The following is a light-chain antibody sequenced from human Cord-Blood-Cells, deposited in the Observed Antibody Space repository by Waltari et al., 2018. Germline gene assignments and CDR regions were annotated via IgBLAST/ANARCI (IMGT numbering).Light chain of an antibody. Sequence: SSELTQEPAVSVALGQTVRITCQGDSLRRYYASWYQQKPGQAPVLVIYGKNNRPSGIPDRFSGSSSGNTASLTITGAQAEDEADYYCNSRDSSGNHLVFGGGTKLTVL. V-gene: IGLV3-19*01. J-gene: IGLJ2*01. CDR2: GKN. CDR1: SLRRYY. CDR3: NSRDSSGNHLV.